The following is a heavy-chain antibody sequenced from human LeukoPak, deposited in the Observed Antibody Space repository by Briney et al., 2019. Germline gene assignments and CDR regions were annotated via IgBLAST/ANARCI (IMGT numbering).Heavy chain of an antibody. J-gene: IGHJ4*02. D-gene: IGHD3-9*01. Sequence: SESLCLTSTVSGGSLTAAYWNSIRHPPRKGLWWIGHIYYSGSTNYNPSLKSRFTISVDTSKIQFSLKLSSGTAADTAVYYCARAELISFDWFTFDYWGQGILVTVSS. CDR2: IYYSGST. CDR1: GGSLTAAY. CDR3: ARAELISFDWFTFDY. V-gene: IGHV4-59*01.